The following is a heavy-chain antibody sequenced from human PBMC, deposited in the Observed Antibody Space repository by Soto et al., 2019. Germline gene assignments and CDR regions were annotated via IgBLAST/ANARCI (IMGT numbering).Heavy chain of an antibody. J-gene: IGHJ3*02. D-gene: IGHD2-2*01. CDR3: ARGSCSSTSCYAFDI. Sequence: GGSLRLSCAASGFTFSSYEMNWVRQAPGKGLEWVSYISSSGSTIYYADSVKGRFTISRDNAKNSLYLQMNSLRAEDTAVYYCARGSCSSTSCYAFDIGGQGTMVTVSS. CDR2: ISSSGSTI. V-gene: IGHV3-48*03. CDR1: GFTFSSYE.